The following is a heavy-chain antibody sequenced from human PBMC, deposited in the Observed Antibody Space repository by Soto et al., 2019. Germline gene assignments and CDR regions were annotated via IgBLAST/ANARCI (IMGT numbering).Heavy chain of an antibody. D-gene: IGHD2-15*01. V-gene: IGHV4-31*03. J-gene: IGHJ4*02. CDR1: GGSISSGGYY. Sequence: SETLSLTCTVSGGSISSGGYYWSWIRQHPGKGLEWIGCIYYSGSTYYNPSLKSRVTISVDTSKNQFSLKLSSVTAADTAVYYCARGYCSGGSCYPDSLWGQGTLVTVSS. CDR2: IYYSGST. CDR3: ARGYCSGGSCYPDSL.